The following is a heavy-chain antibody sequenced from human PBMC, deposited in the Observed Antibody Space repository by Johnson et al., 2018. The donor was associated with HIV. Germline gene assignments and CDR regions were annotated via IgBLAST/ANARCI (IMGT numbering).Heavy chain of an antibody. V-gene: IGHV3-74*02. J-gene: IGHJ3*02. D-gene: IGHD1-26*01. CDR1: GIAFSTNW. Sequence: VQLVESGGGVVQPGRSLRLSCVGSGIAFSTNWMHWVRQAPGKGLVWVSRINSDGRSTSYADSVKGRFTISRDNAKNTLYLQMNSLRAEDTAVYYCAGVGAEDAFDIWGQGTMVTVSS. CDR2: INSDGRST. CDR3: AGVGAEDAFDI.